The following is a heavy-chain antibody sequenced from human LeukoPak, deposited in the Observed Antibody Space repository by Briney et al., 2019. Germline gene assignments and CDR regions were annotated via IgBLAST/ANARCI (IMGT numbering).Heavy chain of an antibody. D-gene: IGHD3-22*01. CDR3: ARGYSESSGRYAFHI. J-gene: IGHJ3*02. CDR2: INGDGSST. CDR1: GFTFSSYW. Sequence: PGGSLRLSCAASGFTFSSYWMHWVRQAPGKGLVWLSLINGDGSSTSYADSVKGRLTISRDNAENSLYLQMNSLRAEDTAVYYCARGYSESSGRYAFHIWGQGTMVTVSS. V-gene: IGHV3-74*01.